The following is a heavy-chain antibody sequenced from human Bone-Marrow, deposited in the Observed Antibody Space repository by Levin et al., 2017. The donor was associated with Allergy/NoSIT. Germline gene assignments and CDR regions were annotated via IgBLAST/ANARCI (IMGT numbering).Heavy chain of an antibody. J-gene: IGHJ3*02. Sequence: PGGSLRLSCTVSGFTFSIYSINWVRQAPGKGLEWASSISSSGSDMYYVDSVKGRFTISRDNAKNSLTLQMNSLRAEDTAVYYCARGIIGDVRVAHKEAFDIWGQGTMVSVSS. V-gene: IGHV3-21*01. CDR2: ISSSGSDM. CDR3: ARGIIGDVRVAHKEAFDI. D-gene: IGHD2-8*02. CDR1: GFTFSIYS.